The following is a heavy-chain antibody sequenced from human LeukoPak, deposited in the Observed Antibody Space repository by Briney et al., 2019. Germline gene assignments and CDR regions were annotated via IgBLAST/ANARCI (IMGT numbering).Heavy chain of an antibody. D-gene: IGHD3-10*01. J-gene: IGHJ3*02. CDR2: IYSGGNT. Sequence: GGSLRLSCAASGFTVSSNYMSWVRQAPGKGLEWVSVIYSGGNTYYADSVKGRFTISRDNSKNTLYLQMNSLRAEDTAVYYCAKDLPGSGSSEGAFDIWGQGTMVTVSS. V-gene: IGHV3-66*01. CDR3: AKDLPGSGSSEGAFDI. CDR1: GFTVSSNY.